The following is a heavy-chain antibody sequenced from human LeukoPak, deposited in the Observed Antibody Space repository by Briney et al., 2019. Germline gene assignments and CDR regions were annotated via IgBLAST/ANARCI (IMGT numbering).Heavy chain of an antibody. CDR3: ARDRISINALDM. CDR1: GASITGHY. D-gene: IGHD1-14*01. CDR2: ISHIGST. V-gene: IGHV4-59*11. Sequence: SETLSLTCTVSGASITGHYLTWIRQPPGNGLEWVGYISHIGSTNYNPSLKSRVTISVDTSKNQFSLKLTSVTAADTALYYCARDRISINALDMWGQGTMVTVSS. J-gene: IGHJ3*02.